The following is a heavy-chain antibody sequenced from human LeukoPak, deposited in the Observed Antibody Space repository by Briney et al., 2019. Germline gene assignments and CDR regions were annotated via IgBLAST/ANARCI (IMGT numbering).Heavy chain of an antibody. CDR2: IKKTGSET. CDR3: AREDGYCSGGNCYSYFDS. D-gene: IGHD2-15*01. Sequence: GGSLRPSCAASGFTFSHFWMSWVRQAPGKGLEWVAYIKKTGSETYYVDSVKGRFTITRDNTRNSLFLQMYSLRAEDTAVYFCAREDGYCSGGNCYSYFDSWGQGTLVTVSS. J-gene: IGHJ4*02. CDR1: GFTFSHFW. V-gene: IGHV3-7*01.